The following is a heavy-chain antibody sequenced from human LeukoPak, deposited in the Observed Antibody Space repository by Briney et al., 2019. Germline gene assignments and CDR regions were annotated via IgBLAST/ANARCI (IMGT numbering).Heavy chain of an antibody. Sequence: GGSLRLSCAASGFTFSSYAMSWVRQAPGKGLEWVANIKQDGSEKYYVDSVKGRFTISRDNAKNSLYLQMNGLRAEDTAVYYCVRSLGAVKSLLDVWGQGTMVTVSS. D-gene: IGHD3-3*01. J-gene: IGHJ3*01. V-gene: IGHV3-7*01. CDR1: GFTFSSYA. CDR2: IKQDGSEK. CDR3: VRSLGAVKSLLDV.